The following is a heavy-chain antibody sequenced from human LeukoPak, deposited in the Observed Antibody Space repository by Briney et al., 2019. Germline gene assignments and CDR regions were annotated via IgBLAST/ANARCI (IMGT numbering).Heavy chain of an antibody. CDR1: GFTFSSYS. D-gene: IGHD1-26*01. V-gene: IGHV3-21*01. J-gene: IGHJ4*02. CDR3: ASFSAGAETGFDY. Sequence: GGSLRLSCAASGFTFSSYSMNWVRQAPGKGVEWVSSISSSSSYIYYADSVRGRFTISRDNAKNSLYLQMNSLRAEDTAVYYCASFSAGAETGFDYWGQGTLVTVSS. CDR2: ISSSSSYI.